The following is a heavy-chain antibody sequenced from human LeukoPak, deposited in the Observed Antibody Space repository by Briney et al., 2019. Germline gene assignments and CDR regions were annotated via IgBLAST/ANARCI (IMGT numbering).Heavy chain of an antibody. Sequence: SETLSLTCTVSGGSISSYYWSWIRQPAGKGLEWIGRIYTSGSTNYNPSLKSRVTMSVDTSKNQFSLQLNSVTPEDTAVYYCARVALEAGFNWFDPWGQGTLVTVSS. V-gene: IGHV4-4*07. J-gene: IGHJ5*02. CDR1: GGSISSYY. D-gene: IGHD6-19*01. CDR3: ARVALEAGFNWFDP. CDR2: IYTSGST.